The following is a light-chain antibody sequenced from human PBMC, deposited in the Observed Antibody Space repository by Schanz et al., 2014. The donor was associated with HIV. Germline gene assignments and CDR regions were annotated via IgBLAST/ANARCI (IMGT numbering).Light chain of an antibody. Sequence: QSVLAQPPSVSGAPGQRVTISCTGTSSNIGAGYDVHWYQLLPGTAPKLLIFDNTNRPSGVPARFSGSKSGSSASLAISGLQAEDEADYYCATWDDSLNGGVFGGGTKLTVL. CDR1: SSNIGAGYD. J-gene: IGLJ3*02. V-gene: IGLV1-40*01. CDR2: DNT. CDR3: ATWDDSLNGGV.